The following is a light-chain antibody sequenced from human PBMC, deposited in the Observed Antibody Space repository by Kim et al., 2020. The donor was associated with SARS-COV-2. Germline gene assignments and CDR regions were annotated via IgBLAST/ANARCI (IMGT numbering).Light chain of an antibody. Sequence: SYELTQPPSVSVSPGQTASITCSGDKLGDTYACWYQQKPGQSPVLVIYQDSKRPSGIPERFSGSNSGNTATLTISGTQAMVEADYYCQAWDSSTNWVFGG. V-gene: IGLV3-1*01. J-gene: IGLJ3*02. CDR2: QDS. CDR1: KLGDTY. CDR3: QAWDSSTNWV.